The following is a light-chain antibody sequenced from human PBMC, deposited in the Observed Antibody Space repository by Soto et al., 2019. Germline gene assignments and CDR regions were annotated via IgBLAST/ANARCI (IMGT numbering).Light chain of an antibody. CDR2: DVS. V-gene: IGKV1-5*01. Sequence: IELTQSPATLSPSLGERPTITCRASQTIRNSLAWSQQKPGKAPKLLIYDVSTMASGIPARFSGSGSGTDFTLTISSLKPDDFATYYCQQHNSYWLTFGQGTKVDIK. J-gene: IGKJ1*01. CDR1: QTIRNS. CDR3: QQHNSYWLT.